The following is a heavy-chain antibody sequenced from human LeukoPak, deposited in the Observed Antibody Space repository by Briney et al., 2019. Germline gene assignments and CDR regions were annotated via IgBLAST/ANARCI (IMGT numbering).Heavy chain of an antibody. Sequence: GGSLRLSCAASGFTVSSYGMHWVRQAPGKGVEWVAVISYDGSNKYYADSVKGRFTISRDNSKNTLYLQMNSLRAEDTAVYYCAKAPLYCSGGSCLSAADYWGQGTLVTVSS. CDR1: GFTVSSYG. D-gene: IGHD2-15*01. CDR3: AKAPLYCSGGSCLSAADY. J-gene: IGHJ4*02. CDR2: ISYDGSNK. V-gene: IGHV3-30*18.